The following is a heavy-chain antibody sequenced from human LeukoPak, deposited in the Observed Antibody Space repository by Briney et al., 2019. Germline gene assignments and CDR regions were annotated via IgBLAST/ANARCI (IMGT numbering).Heavy chain of an antibody. CDR2: IIPILDVT. V-gene: IGHV1-69*04. Sequence: SVKVSCKASGGTFTNYAINWVRQAPGQGLEWMGRIIPILDVTNYAQKFQGRVTITADQSTSTAYMELRSLRSDDTAVYYCARDLRRDTMVRGVISIWGQGTMVTVSS. D-gene: IGHD3-10*01. CDR3: ARDLRRDTMVRGVISI. J-gene: IGHJ3*02. CDR1: GGTFTNYA.